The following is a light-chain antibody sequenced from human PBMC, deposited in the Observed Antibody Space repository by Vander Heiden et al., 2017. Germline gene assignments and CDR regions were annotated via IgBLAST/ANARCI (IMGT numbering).Light chain of an antibody. CDR3: QAWDTSTAWKV. J-gene: IGLJ2*01. CDR2: RDN. V-gene: IGLV3-1*01. CDR1: KLGAKY. Sequence: SYELTQRRSVSVSPGQTASITCPGDKLGAKYACWYQQKPGPSPLLVIYRDNKRPSGIPERFSGSKSGNTATLTVSGTQAKDEADYYCQAWDTSTAWKVFGGGTTLTVL.